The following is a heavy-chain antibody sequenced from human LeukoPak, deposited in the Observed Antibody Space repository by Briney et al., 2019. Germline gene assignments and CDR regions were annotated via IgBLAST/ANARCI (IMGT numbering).Heavy chain of an antibody. Sequence: PGGSLRLSCAAPGFTFSSYSMNWVRQAPGKGLEWVSSISSSSSYIYYADSVKGRFTISRDNAKNSLYLQMNSLRAEDTAVYYCAIYGSGSQGWFDPWGQGTLVTVSS. D-gene: IGHD3-10*01. V-gene: IGHV3-21*01. CDR2: ISSSSSYI. J-gene: IGHJ5*02. CDR1: GFTFSSYS. CDR3: AIYGSGSQGWFDP.